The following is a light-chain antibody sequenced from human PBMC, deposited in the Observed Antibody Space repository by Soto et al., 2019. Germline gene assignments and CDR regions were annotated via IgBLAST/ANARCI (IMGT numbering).Light chain of an antibody. V-gene: IGLV2-11*01. CDR3: SSYAGSSWV. Sequence: QSALTQPPSVSGSPGQSVTISCTGTSSDVGGYDYVSWYQQHPGKAPKLLIYDVTKRPSGVPDRFSGSKSGNAASLTVSGLQGEDEADYYCSSYAGSSWVFGGGTKLTVL. CDR2: DVT. CDR1: SSDVGGYDY. J-gene: IGLJ3*02.